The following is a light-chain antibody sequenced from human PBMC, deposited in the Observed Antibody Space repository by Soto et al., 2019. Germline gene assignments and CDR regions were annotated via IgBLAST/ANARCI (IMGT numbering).Light chain of an antibody. CDR2: EVS. CDR3: SSYAVSTLVV. J-gene: IGLJ2*01. CDR1: SSDVGGYNY. Sequence: QSALTQPPSASGYPGQSVTISCTGTSSDVGGYNYVSWYQQHPGKAPKLMIYEVSKRPSGVPDRFSGSKSGNTASLTVSGLQAEDEADYYCSSYAVSTLVVFGGGTKVTVL. V-gene: IGLV2-8*01.